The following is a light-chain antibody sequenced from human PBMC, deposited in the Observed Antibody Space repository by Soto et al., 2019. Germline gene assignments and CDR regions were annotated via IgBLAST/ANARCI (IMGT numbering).Light chain of an antibody. Sequence: QSVLTQPASVSESPGQSITISCTGTSSDVGGYNYVSWYQQHPGEAPKLIIYEVAHRPSGVSSRFSGSKSGNTASLTVSGLQAEDEADYYCSSYSSSSIPVIFGGGTKLTGL. CDR2: EVA. V-gene: IGLV2-14*01. CDR1: SSDVGGYNY. CDR3: SSYSSSSIPVI. J-gene: IGLJ2*01.